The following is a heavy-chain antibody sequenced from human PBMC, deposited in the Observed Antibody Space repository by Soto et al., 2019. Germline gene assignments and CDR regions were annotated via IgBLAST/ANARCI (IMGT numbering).Heavy chain of an antibody. CDR3: ARWGGDFWNAI. V-gene: IGHV4-39*01. D-gene: IGHD3-3*01. CDR2: VFHTGFT. CDR1: GGSVSGSYYY. Sequence: PSETLSLTCAVSGGSVSGSYYYWAWLRQSPGKGPEWIGSVFHTGFTSYNPSLESRVSVSVDTSKSQFSLKLSAVTAADTAVYYCARWGGDFWNAIWGQGTLVTVSS. J-gene: IGHJ4*02.